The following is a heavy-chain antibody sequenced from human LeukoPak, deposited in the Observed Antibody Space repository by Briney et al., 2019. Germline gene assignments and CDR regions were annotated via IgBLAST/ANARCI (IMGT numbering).Heavy chain of an antibody. Sequence: GGSLRLSCAASGFTFSDYYMSWIRQAPGKGLGWVSYISSSGSTIYYADSVQGRSTISRDNAKNSLYLQMNSLRAEVTAVYYCAKAPPGYCSSTSCYYYYYYMDVWGKGTTVTVSS. CDR2: ISSSGSTI. D-gene: IGHD2-2*01. CDR3: AKAPPGYCSSTSCYYYYYYMDV. J-gene: IGHJ6*03. V-gene: IGHV3-11*04. CDR1: GFTFSDYY.